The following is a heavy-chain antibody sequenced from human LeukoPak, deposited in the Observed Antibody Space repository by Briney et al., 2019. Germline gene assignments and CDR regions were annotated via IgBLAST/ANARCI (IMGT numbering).Heavy chain of an antibody. CDR2: ISSSSSYI. V-gene: IGHV3-21*01. J-gene: IGHJ4*02. Sequence: PGGSLRLSCAASGFTFSSYSMNWVRQAPGKGLEWVSSISSSSSYIYYADSVKGRSTISRDNAKNSLYLQMNSLRAEDTAVYYCASPGYYDFWSTMYWGQGTLVTVSS. CDR3: ASPGYYDFWSTMY. CDR1: GFTFSSYS. D-gene: IGHD3-3*01.